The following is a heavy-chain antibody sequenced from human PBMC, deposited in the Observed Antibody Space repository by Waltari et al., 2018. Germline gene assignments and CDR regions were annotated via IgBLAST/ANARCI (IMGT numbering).Heavy chain of an antibody. Sequence: EVQLVESGGGLVQPGGSLRLSCAASGFPVSSNYMSWVRQAPGKGLEWVSVIYSGGSTYYADSVKGRFTISRDNSKNTLYLQMNSLRAEDTAVYYCARDHLIVGGWFDPWGQGTLVTVSS. V-gene: IGHV3-66*02. CDR1: GFPVSSNY. CDR3: ARDHLIVGGWFDP. J-gene: IGHJ5*02. D-gene: IGHD1-26*01. CDR2: IYSGGST.